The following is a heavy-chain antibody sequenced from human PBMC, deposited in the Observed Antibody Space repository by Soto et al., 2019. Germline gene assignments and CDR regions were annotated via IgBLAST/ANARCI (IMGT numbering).Heavy chain of an antibody. CDR3: ATAISSPFSNFDS. Sequence: EVQLVQSGGDLVQPGGSLRLSCVASGFTLIPIGRPWVRRAPGMGLEGGAGIKEDASEEVYVDSVKGRFSISRDNAKNSLYLQLNSLRAEDTAVYYCATAISSPFSNFDSWGQGSLVTVSS. J-gene: IGHJ4*02. D-gene: IGHD2-2*01. CDR2: IKEDASEE. CDR1: GFTLIPIG. V-gene: IGHV3-7*01.